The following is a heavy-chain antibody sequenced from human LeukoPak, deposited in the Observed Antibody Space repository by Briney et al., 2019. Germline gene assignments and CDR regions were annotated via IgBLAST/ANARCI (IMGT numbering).Heavy chain of an antibody. Sequence: SETLSLTCTVSGGSISSSSYYWGWIRQPPGKGLEWIGEIYHSGSTNYNPSLKSRVTISVDKSKNQFSLKLSSVTAADTAVYYCARVHSGMVVTANYFDYWGQGTLVTVSS. CDR1: GGSISSSSYY. J-gene: IGHJ4*02. D-gene: IGHD2-21*02. CDR2: IYHSGST. V-gene: IGHV4-39*07. CDR3: ARVHSGMVVTANYFDY.